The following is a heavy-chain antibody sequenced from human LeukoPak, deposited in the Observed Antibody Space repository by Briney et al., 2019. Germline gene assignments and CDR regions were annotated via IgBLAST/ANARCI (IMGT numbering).Heavy chain of an antibody. J-gene: IGHJ6*02. D-gene: IGHD2-2*02. CDR3: ARHGRYCSSTSCYSLLSDYYYYYGMDV. CDR2: IYPGDSDT. V-gene: IGHV5-51*01. Sequence: PGESLKISCKGSGYSFTSYWIGWVRQMPGKGLEWMGIIYPGDSDTRYSPSFQGQVNISADKSISTAYLQWSSLKASDTAMYYCARHGRYCSSTSCYSLLSDYYYYYGMDVWGQGTTVTVSS. CDR1: GYSFTSYW.